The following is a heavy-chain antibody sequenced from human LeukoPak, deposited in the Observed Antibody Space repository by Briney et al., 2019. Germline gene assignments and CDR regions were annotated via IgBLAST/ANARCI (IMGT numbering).Heavy chain of an antibody. D-gene: IGHD3-16*01. CDR3: ARKSGLFSAFDI. CDR2: IFYSGST. V-gene: IGHV4-31*03. J-gene: IGHJ3*02. Sequence: SHTLSLTCTVSGGSISSVGYYWNWIRQHPGKGLEWIGYIFYSGSTYYNPSLTSRVTISLDTSKNQFSLKLSSVTAADTAVYYYARKSGLFSAFDIWGQGTMVTVSS. CDR1: GGSISSVGYY.